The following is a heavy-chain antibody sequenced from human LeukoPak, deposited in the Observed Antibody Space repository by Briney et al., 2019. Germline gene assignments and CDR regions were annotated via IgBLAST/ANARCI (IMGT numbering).Heavy chain of an antibody. J-gene: IGHJ5*02. Sequence: SETLSLTCTVSGGSISSGGYYWSWIRQPPGKGLEWIGRIYTSGSTNYNPSLKSRVTISVDTSKNQFSLKLSSVTAADTAVYYCARDAENWFDPWGQGTLVTVSS. V-gene: IGHV4-61*02. CDR1: GGSISSGGYY. CDR2: IYTSGST. CDR3: ARDAENWFDP.